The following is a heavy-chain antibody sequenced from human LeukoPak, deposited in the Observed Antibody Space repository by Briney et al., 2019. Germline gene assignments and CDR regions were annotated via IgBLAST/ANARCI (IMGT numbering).Heavy chain of an antibody. CDR1: GYTFTGYY. CDR2: INPNSGGT. Sequence: ASVKVSCKASGYTFTGYYMHWVRQAPGQGLEWMGWINPNSGGTNYAQKFQGWVTMTRDTSISTAYMELSRLRSDDTAVYYCARADSSGYCSSTSCYALPDYWGQGTLVTVSS. V-gene: IGHV1-2*04. D-gene: IGHD2-2*01. CDR3: ARADSSGYCSSTSCYALPDY. J-gene: IGHJ4*02.